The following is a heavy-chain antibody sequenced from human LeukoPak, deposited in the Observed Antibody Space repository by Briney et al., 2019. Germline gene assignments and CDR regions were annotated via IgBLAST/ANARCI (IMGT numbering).Heavy chain of an antibody. V-gene: IGHV3-30-3*01. CDR2: SSHDGSDK. CDR1: AFRLTDYA. J-gene: IGHJ5*02. D-gene: IGHD3-22*01. CDR3: AREGGYDSGYFADYLDP. Sequence: GGSLRLSCVAYAFRLTDYALHWDSQAPGKGLEWVAASSHDGSDKKVADAVKGRFTISRDNSKNMVYLQMSSLTTEDTAMYYCAREGGYDSGYFADYLDPWGQGTLVIVSS.